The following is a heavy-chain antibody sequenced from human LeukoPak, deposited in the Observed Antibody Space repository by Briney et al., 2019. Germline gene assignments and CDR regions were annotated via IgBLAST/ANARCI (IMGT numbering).Heavy chain of an antibody. D-gene: IGHD3-10*01. J-gene: IGHJ3*02. CDR3: AKDHYVSGRYDAFDI. CDR1: GFTFSSYA. CDR2: ITTSGGST. Sequence: GGSLRLSCAASGFTFSSYAMSWVRQAPGEGLEWDSSITTSGGSTYYADSVKGRFTISRDNAKNTLYLQMNSLRAEDTAVYYCAKDHYVSGRYDAFDIWGQGTMVTVSS. V-gene: IGHV3-23*01.